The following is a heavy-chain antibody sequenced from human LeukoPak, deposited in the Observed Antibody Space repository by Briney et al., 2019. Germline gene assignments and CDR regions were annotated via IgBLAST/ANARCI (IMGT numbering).Heavy chain of an antibody. CDR1: GYTFTSYY. V-gene: IGHV1-46*01. Sequence: ASVKVSCKASGYTFTSYYMHWVRQAPGQGLEWMGIINPSGGSTSYAQEFQGRVTMTRDTSTSTVYMELSSLRSEDTAVYYCARGSRVLGYSSGYSQRYYFDYWGQGTLVTVSS. CDR2: INPSGGST. J-gene: IGHJ4*02. CDR3: ARGSRVLGYSSGYSQRYYFDY. D-gene: IGHD6-19*01.